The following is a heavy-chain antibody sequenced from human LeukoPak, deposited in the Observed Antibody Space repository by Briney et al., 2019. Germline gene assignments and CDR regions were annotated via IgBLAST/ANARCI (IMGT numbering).Heavy chain of an antibody. CDR3: ARDRGGTDDFWSGYYTGYFDY. D-gene: IGHD3-3*01. CDR1: GFTFSSYG. CDR2: IRYDGSNK. J-gene: IGHJ4*02. Sequence: GGSLRLPCAASGFTFSSYGMHWVRQAPGKGLEWVAFIRYDGSNKYYADSVKGRFTISRDNSKNTLYLQMNSLRVEDTAVFYCARDRGGTDDFWSGYYTGYFDYWGQGTLVTVSS. V-gene: IGHV3-30*02.